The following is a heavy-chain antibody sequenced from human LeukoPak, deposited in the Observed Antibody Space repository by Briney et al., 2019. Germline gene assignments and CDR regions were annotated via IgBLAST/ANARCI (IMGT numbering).Heavy chain of an antibody. D-gene: IGHD6-13*01. CDR1: GFTFSSYA. V-gene: IGHV3-30-3*01. CDR3: ARTPIAAAGPFDY. Sequence: GSLRLSCAASGFTFSSYAMHWVRQAPGKGLEWVAVISYDGSNKHYADSVKGRFTISRDNSKNTLYLQMNSLRAEDTAVYYCARTPIAAAGPFDYWGQGTLVTVSS. CDR2: ISYDGSNK. J-gene: IGHJ4*02.